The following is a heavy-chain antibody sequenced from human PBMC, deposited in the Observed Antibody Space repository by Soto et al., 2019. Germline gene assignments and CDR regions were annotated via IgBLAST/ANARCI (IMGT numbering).Heavy chain of an antibody. D-gene: IGHD1-26*01. Sequence: QVQLVQSGAEVKKPGASVRVSCKTSGYTFINYGITWVRQAPGQGLERMGWFSAYNGDTSSSEKLQDRFTMTTDTSTNTVYMDLRSLTSDDTAVYYCARWSAIVGGAEALDVWGQGTMVIVSS. CDR1: GYTFINYG. CDR2: FSAYNGDT. J-gene: IGHJ3*01. CDR3: ARWSAIVGGAEALDV. V-gene: IGHV1-18*01.